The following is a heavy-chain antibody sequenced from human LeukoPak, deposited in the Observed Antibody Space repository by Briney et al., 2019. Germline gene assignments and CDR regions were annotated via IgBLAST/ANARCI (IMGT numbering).Heavy chain of an antibody. J-gene: IGHJ4*02. CDR3: ARVGGVPAAHFDY. Sequence: GGSLRLSCAASGFSVRTKYMAWVRQAPGKGLEWVSLIYASGTTYYSDSVRGRFTISRDNSKNSVYLQMDSLRAEDTAVYYCARVGGVPAAHFDYWGQGTLVTVSS. V-gene: IGHV3-53*01. CDR2: IYASGTT. CDR1: GFSVRTKY. D-gene: IGHD2-2*01.